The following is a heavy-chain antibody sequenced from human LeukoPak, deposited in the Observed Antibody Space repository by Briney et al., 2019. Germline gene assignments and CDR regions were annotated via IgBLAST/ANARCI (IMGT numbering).Heavy chain of an antibody. CDR2: INPSGGST. D-gene: IGHD3-10*01. CDR1: GYTFTSYY. V-gene: IGHV1-46*01. CDR3: ARAALLWFLEGDFDY. J-gene: IGHJ4*02. Sequence: ASVKVSCKASGYTFTSYYMHWVRQAPGQGLEWMGIINPSGGSTSYAQKFQGRVTMTRDMSTSTVYMELSSLRSEDTAVYYCARAALLWFLEGDFDYWGQGTLVTVSS.